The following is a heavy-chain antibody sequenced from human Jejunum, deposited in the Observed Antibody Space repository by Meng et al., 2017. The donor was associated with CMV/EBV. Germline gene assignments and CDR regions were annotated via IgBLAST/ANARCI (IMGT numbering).Heavy chain of an antibody. CDR3: SRGLSDIF. J-gene: IGHJ4*02. CDR2: INHNGNT. V-gene: IGHV4-34*02. Sequence: QVQLQQWGAGLLKPSETLSLTCAVYSGSFNGYYLSWVRQPPGKGLEWIGEINHNGNTNYNPSLKSRVTVSLDTSKNQFSLLLTSVTAADTAVYYCSRGLSDIFWGQGTLVTVSS. D-gene: IGHD3-9*01. CDR1: SGSFNGYY.